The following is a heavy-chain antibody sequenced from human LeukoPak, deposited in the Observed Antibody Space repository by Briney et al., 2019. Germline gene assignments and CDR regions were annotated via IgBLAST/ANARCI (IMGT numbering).Heavy chain of an antibody. CDR1: GFTFNTYT. J-gene: IGHJ6*02. Sequence: SGGSLRLSCAASGFTFNTYTMNWVRQAPGKGLEWVSYISGSSGIIDYADSVRGRFTISRDNAKNSLYLQMNSLRSDDTAVYYCARDSSSWYYYYYGMDVWGQGTTVTVSS. CDR2: ISGSSGII. V-gene: IGHV3-48*01. CDR3: ARDSSSWYYYYYGMDV. D-gene: IGHD6-13*01.